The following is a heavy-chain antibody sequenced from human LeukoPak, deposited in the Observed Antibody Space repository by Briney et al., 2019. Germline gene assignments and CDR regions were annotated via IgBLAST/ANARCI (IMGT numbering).Heavy chain of an antibody. Sequence: ASVKVSCKASGGTFSSYAISWVRQAPGQGLEWMGRIIPILGIANYAQKFQGRVTITTDESTSTAYMELGSLRSEDTAVYYCARGHSGSFNPFDYWGQGTLVTVSS. D-gene: IGHD1-26*01. CDR2: IIPILGIA. CDR3: ARGHSGSFNPFDY. CDR1: GGTFSSYA. V-gene: IGHV1-69*04. J-gene: IGHJ4*02.